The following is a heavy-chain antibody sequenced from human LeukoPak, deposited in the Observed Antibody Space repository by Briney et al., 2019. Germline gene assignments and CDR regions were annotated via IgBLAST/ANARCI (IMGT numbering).Heavy chain of an antibody. V-gene: IGHV3-30*02. Sequence: GGSLRLSCGASGFTSSSSAMHWVRQGPGKGLEWVAYIAHHGNNKYYADSVKGRFTISRDNSKGSLYLQMNSLRADDTAVYYCARGVEPLAANTLAYWGQGTLVTVSS. CDR2: IAHHGNNK. CDR3: ARGVEPLAANTLAY. CDR1: GFTSSSSA. D-gene: IGHD1-14*01. J-gene: IGHJ4*02.